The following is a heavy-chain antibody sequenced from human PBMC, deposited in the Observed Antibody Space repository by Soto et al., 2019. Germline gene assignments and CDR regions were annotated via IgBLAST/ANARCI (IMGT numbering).Heavy chain of an antibody. CDR2: IYYSGST. J-gene: IGHJ5*02. V-gene: IGHV4-59*01. D-gene: IGHD3-10*01. CDR1: GGSISSYY. Sequence: ASETLSLTCTVSGGSISSYYWSWIRQPPGKGLGWIGYIYYSGSTNYNPSLKSRVTISVDTSKNQFSLKLSSVTAADTAVYYCARDLMVGWFDPWGQGTLVTVSS. CDR3: ARDLMVGWFDP.